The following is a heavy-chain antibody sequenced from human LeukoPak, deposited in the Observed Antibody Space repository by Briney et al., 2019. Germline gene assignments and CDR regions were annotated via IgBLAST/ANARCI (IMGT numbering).Heavy chain of an antibody. V-gene: IGHV4-39*07. Sequence: SETLSLTCIVSGDSITSGSFYWGWIRQTPGKGLEWIGNIYSTGTTSFNPSLKSRITMSVDTSKNQFSLSLTSVTAADTAVYYCARVCERPRGSGSYKYYYYYYMDVWGKGTTVTVSS. CDR2: IYSTGTT. CDR1: GDSITSGSFY. D-gene: IGHD3-10*01. J-gene: IGHJ6*03. CDR3: ARVCERPRGSGSYKYYYYYYMDV.